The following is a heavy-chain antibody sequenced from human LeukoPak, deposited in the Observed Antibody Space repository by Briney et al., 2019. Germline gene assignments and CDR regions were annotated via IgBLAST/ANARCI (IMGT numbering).Heavy chain of an antibody. Sequence: SETLSLTCTVSGGSISGYYWSWIRQPPGKGLEWIGYIYYSGSTNYNPSLKSRVTISVDTSKNQFSLKLSSVTAADTAVYYCAREGEGSYFDYWGQGTLVTVSS. D-gene: IGHD3-16*01. V-gene: IGHV4-59*01. CDR1: GGSISGYY. CDR3: AREGEGSYFDY. CDR2: IYYSGST. J-gene: IGHJ4*02.